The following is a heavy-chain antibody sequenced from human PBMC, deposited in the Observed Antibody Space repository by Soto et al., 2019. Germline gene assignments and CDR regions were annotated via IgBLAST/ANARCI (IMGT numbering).Heavy chain of an antibody. CDR3: ARAAYISLGSSWIPDHFDY. CDR2: TYYRSKWYN. Sequence: QSQTLSLTCAISGDRVSSNSAAWNWIRQSPSRGLEWLGRTYYRSKWYNDYAVSVKSRITINPDTSKNQFSLQLNSVTPEDTAVYYCARAAYISLGSSWIPDHFDYWGQGTLVTVSS. D-gene: IGHD6-13*01. J-gene: IGHJ4*02. CDR1: GDRVSSNSAA. V-gene: IGHV6-1*01.